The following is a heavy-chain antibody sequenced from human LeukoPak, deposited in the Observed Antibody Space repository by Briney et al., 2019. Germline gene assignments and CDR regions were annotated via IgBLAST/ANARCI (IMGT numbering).Heavy chain of an antibody. V-gene: IGHV3-49*04. D-gene: IGHD2-21*02. CDR3: TRTCGGDCYLLDY. J-gene: IGHJ4*02. Sequence: GGSLRLSCTASGFTFGDYAMSWVRQAPGKGLEWVGFIRSKAYCGTTEYAASVKARFTISRDDYKSIAYLQMNSMKTEETAVYYCTRTCGGDCYLLDYWGQGTLVTVSS. CDR2: IRSKAYCGTT. CDR1: GFTFGDYA.